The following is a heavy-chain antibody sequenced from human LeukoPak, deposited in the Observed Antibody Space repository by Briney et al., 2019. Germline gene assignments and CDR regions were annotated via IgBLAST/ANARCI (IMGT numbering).Heavy chain of an antibody. CDR2: IKQDGSEK. J-gene: IGHJ5*02. D-gene: IGHD2-2*02. Sequence: GGSLRLSCAASGFTFSSYWMSWVRQAPGKGLEWVANIKQDGSEKYYVDSVKGRFTISRDNAKNSLYLQMNSLRAEDTAVYYCARRAQDIVVVPAAILGRFLGWPNWFDPWGQGTLVTVSS. CDR1: GFTFSSYW. V-gene: IGHV3-7*01. CDR3: ARRAQDIVVVPAAILGRFLGWPNWFDP.